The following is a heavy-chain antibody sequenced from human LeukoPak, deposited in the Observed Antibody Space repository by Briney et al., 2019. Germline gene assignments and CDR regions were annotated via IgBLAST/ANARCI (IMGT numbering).Heavy chain of an antibody. V-gene: IGHV3-66*01. D-gene: IGHD6-19*01. CDR3: AKENTPAYSSGWYHLGYFDY. Sequence: GGSLRLSCAASEFSVGSNYMTWVRQAPGKGLEWVSLIYSGGSTYYADSVKGRFTISRDNSKNTLYLQMNSLRAEDTAVYYCAKENTPAYSSGWYHLGYFDYWGQGTLVTVSS. CDR2: IYSGGST. CDR1: EFSVGSNY. J-gene: IGHJ4*02.